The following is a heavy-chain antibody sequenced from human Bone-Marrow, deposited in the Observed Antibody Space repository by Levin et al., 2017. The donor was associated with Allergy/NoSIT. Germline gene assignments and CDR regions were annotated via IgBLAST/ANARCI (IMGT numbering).Heavy chain of an antibody. CDR2: INPNSDFT. J-gene: IGHJ4*02. CDR1: GFTFSDYY. Sequence: ASVKVSCKASGFTFSDYYIHWVRQAPGQGLEWMGWINPNSDFTNYAERFQGRVTMTGDTSISTAYMELSSLRSDDTAVYYCARGAKDPITEDPYYFDSWGQGTVVSVSS. CDR3: ARGAKDPITEDPYYFDS. D-gene: IGHD1-20*01. V-gene: IGHV1-2*02.